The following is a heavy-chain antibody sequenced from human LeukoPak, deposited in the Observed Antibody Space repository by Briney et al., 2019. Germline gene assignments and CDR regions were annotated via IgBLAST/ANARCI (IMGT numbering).Heavy chain of an antibody. CDR2: ISSSGSTI. Sequence: GGSLRLSCAASGFTFSDYYMSWIRQAPGKELEWVSYISSSGSTIYYADSVKGRFTISRDNAKNSLYLQMNSLRAEDTAVYYCAGEYYDYVWGSLVIWGQGTMVTVSS. CDR3: AGEYYDYVWGSLVI. CDR1: GFTFSDYY. D-gene: IGHD3-16*01. V-gene: IGHV3-11*01. J-gene: IGHJ3*02.